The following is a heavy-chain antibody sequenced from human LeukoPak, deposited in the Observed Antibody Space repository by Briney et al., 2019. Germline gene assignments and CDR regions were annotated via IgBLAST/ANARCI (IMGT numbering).Heavy chain of an antibody. D-gene: IGHD3-10*01. Sequence: GGSLRLSCAASGFNFSSYEMNWVRQAPGEGLEWVSYISSSGSTIYYADSVKGRFTISRDNAKNSLYLQMNSLRAEDTAVYYCARDSNYGSGSYHYMDDWGKGTTVTISS. CDR2: ISSSGSTI. J-gene: IGHJ6*03. V-gene: IGHV3-48*03. CDR1: GFNFSSYE. CDR3: ARDSNYGSGSYHYMDD.